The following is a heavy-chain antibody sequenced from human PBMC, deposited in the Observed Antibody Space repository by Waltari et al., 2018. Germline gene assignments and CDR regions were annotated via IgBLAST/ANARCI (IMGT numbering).Heavy chain of an antibody. Sequence: QVQLQESGPGLVKPSEPLSLTCTVSGGPISSSSCSWIRHPPGKGLEWIGYIYYSGSTNYNPSLKSRVTISVDTSKNQFSLKLSSVTAADTAVYYCARRITIFGVVRAFDIWGQGTMVTVSS. V-gene: IGHV4-59*01. CDR3: ARRITIFGVVRAFDI. CDR1: GGPISSSS. D-gene: IGHD3-3*01. CDR2: IYYSGST. J-gene: IGHJ3*02.